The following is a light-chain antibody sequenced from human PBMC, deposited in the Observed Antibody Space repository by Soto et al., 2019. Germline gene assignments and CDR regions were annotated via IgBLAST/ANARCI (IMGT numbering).Light chain of an antibody. V-gene: IGKV1-13*02. J-gene: IGKJ4*01. CDR2: DAS. CDR1: QGISSA. Sequence: AIQLTQSQSSLSASVGVRVTITCRASQGISSALAWYQQKPGNAPKLLIYDASSLESGVPSRFSGSGSGTDVSLTISSLHPEEFATYHFQQVNSDPRTFGGGTKVEIK. CDR3: QQVNSDPRT.